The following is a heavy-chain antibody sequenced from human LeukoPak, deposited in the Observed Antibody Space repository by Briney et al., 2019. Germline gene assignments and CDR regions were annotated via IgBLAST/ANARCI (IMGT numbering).Heavy chain of an antibody. CDR1: GFSVSDNY. Sequence: GGSLRLSCEASGFSVSDNYMSWVRQAPGKGLEWVSLLFSGGSTHYADSVKGRLTISRDKSSNMLSLQMNSLRAEDTALYYCARGKSGSRSRPFDYWGQGTLVIVSS. J-gene: IGHJ4*02. V-gene: IGHV3-66*01. CDR2: LFSGGST. D-gene: IGHD1-26*01. CDR3: ARGKSGSRSRPFDY.